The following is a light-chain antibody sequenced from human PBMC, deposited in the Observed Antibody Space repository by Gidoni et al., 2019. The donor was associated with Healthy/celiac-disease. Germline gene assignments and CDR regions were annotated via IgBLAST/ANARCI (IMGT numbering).Light chain of an antibody. J-gene: IGLJ2*01. CDR1: SSDVGGYNY. Sequence: QSALTQPASVSGSPGQAITISCTGTSSDVGGYNYGYWYQQHPGQAPKLVIYEVSSRPSGVSTLFSCSKSVNTPSLTISVLPAEDASDYYCISYTSSSTLVFGGGTKLTVL. V-gene: IGLV2-14*01. CDR2: EVS. CDR3: ISYTSSSTLV.